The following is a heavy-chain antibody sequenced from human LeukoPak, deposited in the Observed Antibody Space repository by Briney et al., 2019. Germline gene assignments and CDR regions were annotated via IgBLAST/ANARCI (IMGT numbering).Heavy chain of an antibody. CDR3: AREIAAAGTGGWYYYYYMDV. J-gene: IGHJ6*03. CDR2: TYYRSKWYN. V-gene: IGHV6-1*01. D-gene: IGHD6-13*01. CDR1: GDSVSSNSAA. Sequence: SQTLSLTCAIPGDSVSSNSAAWNWIRQSPSRGLEWLGRTYYRSKWYNDYAVSVKSRITINPDTSKNQFSLQLNSVTPEDTAVYYCAREIAAAGTGGWYYYYYMDVWGKGTTVTISS.